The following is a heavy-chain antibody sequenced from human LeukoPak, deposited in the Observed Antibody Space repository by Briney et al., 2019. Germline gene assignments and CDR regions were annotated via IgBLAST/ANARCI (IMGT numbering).Heavy chain of an antibody. CDR1: GYTFTSYY. D-gene: IGHD6-13*01. J-gene: IGHJ6*02. CDR3: ARDLTIGYRAADFYYYYYGMDV. V-gene: IGHV1-69*13. Sequence: ASVKVSCKASGYTFTSYYMHWVRQAPGQGLEWMGGIIPIFGTANYAQKFQGRVTITADESTSTAYMELSSLRSEDTAVYYCARDLTIGYRAADFYYYYYGMDVWGQGTTVTVSS. CDR2: IIPIFGTA.